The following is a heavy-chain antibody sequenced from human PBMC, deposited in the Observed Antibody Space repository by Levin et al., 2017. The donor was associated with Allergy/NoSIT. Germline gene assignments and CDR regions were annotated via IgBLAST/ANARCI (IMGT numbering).Heavy chain of an antibody. CDR1: GFSLTTTGVN. CDR3: THGVVAPTAY. D-gene: IGHD1-26*01. CDR2: IYWDDAK. Sequence: SGPTLVKPTQTLTLTCTFSGFSLTTTGVNVGWIRQPPGKALEWLALIYWDDAKRYNPSLKNRLTITKDTSKNQVVLTMTNMDPGDTATYYCTHGVVAPTAYWGQGILVTVSS. V-gene: IGHV2-5*02. J-gene: IGHJ4*02.